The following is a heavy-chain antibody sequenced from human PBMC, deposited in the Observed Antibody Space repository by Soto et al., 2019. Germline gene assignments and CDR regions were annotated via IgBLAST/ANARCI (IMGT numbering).Heavy chain of an antibody. CDR1: GGSISSGDYY. J-gene: IGHJ6*02. CDR3: ARGGYSSSWYKYYGMGV. V-gene: IGHV4-30-4*01. Sequence: SETLSLTCTVSGGSISSGDYYWSWIRQPPGKGLEWIGYIYYSGSTYYNPSLKSRVTISVDTSKNQFSLKLSSVTAADTAVYYCARGGYSSSWYKYYGMGVWGQGTTVTVSS. CDR2: IYYSGST. D-gene: IGHD6-13*01.